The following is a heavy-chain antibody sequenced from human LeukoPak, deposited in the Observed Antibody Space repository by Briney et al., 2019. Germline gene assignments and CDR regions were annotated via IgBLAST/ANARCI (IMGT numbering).Heavy chain of an antibody. CDR1: GGSISNYY. Sequence: SETLSLTCTVSGGSISNYYWSWIRQPPGKGLEWIGYIYYTGSTNYNPSLKSRVTISLDTSKNQFSLRLSSVTAADTAVYYCARGVGDPHYFYYYYMDVWGKGTTVTVSS. D-gene: IGHD2-21*02. CDR3: ARGVGDPHYFYYYYMDV. J-gene: IGHJ6*03. CDR2: IYYTGST. V-gene: IGHV4-59*01.